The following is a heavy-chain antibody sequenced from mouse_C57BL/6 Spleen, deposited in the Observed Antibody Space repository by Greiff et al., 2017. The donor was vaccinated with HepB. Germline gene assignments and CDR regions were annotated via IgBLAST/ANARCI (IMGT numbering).Heavy chain of an antibody. J-gene: IGHJ4*01. V-gene: IGHV1-80*01. Sequence: VQLQQSGAELVKPGASVKISCKASGYAFSSYWMNWVKQRPGKGLAWIGQIYPGDGDTNYNGKFKGKATLTADKSSSTAYMQLSSLTSEDSAVYFCARSYDYPYYAMDYWGQGTSVTVSS. D-gene: IGHD2-4*01. CDR2: IYPGDGDT. CDR3: ARSYDYPYYAMDY. CDR1: GYAFSSYW.